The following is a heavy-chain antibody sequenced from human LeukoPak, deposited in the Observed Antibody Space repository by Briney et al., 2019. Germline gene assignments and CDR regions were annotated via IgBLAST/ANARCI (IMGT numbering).Heavy chain of an antibody. Sequence: PSETLSLTCTVSGASINSGSYYWNWIRQSAGKGLEWIGHIYTTGSTNCNPSLKSRVTISLDTTKNQFSLQLNSVTPDDTAIYYCARDRRSFSGWFDPWGQGTLVTVSS. CDR1: GASINSGSYY. D-gene: IGHD2/OR15-2a*01. J-gene: IGHJ5*02. CDR3: ARDRRSFSGWFDP. V-gene: IGHV4-61*09. CDR2: IYTTGST.